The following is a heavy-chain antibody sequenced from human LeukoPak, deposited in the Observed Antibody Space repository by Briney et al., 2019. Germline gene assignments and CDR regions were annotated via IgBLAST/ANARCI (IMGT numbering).Heavy chain of an antibody. CDR3: ARDLPTYYDFWSGYYPIDY. J-gene: IGHJ4*02. D-gene: IGHD3-3*01. Sequence: ASVKVSCKASGYTFTGYYTHWVRQAPGQGLEWMGWINPNSGGTNYAQKFQGRVTMTRDTSISTAYMELSRLRSDDTAVYYCARDLPTYYDFWSGYYPIDYWGQGTLVTVSS. CDR2: INPNSGGT. V-gene: IGHV1-2*02. CDR1: GYTFTGYY.